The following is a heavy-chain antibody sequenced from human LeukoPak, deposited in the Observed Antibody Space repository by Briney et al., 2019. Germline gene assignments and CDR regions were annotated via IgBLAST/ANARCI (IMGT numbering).Heavy chain of an antibody. CDR2: IYYSGTT. D-gene: IGHD6-19*01. CDR1: GGSISSYY. V-gene: IGHV4-59*01. CDR3: ARALSYSSGWYTDY. J-gene: IGHJ4*02. Sequence: SETLSLTCTVSGGSISSYYWSWIRQPPGKGLEWIGYIYYSGTTNYNPSLKSRVTISVDTSKNQFSLKLSSVTAADTAVYYCARALSYSSGWYTDYWGQGTLVTVSS.